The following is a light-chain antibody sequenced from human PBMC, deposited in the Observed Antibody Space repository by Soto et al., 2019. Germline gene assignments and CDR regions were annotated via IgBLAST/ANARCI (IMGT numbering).Light chain of an antibody. CDR2: EVS. V-gene: IGLV2-14*01. CDR1: SSDVDGYNY. J-gene: IGLJ3*02. Sequence: QPVLTQPASVSGSPGQSITISCTGTSSDVDGYNYVSWYQQHPGKAPKLMIYEVSNRPSGVSNRFSGSKSGNTASLTISGLQAEDEADYYCSSYPTSSTHWVFGGGTKLTVL. CDR3: SSYPTSSTHWV.